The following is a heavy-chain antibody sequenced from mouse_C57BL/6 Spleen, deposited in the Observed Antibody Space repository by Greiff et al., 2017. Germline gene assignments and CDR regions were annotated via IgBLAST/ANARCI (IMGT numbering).Heavy chain of an antibody. V-gene: IGHV10-1*01. J-gene: IGHJ4*01. Sequence: GGGLVQPKGSLKLSCAASGFSFNTYAMNWVRQAPGKGLEWVARIRSKSNNYATYYADSVKDRFTISRDDSESMLYLQMNNLKTEDTAMYYCVGEGYAMDYWGQGTSVTVSS. CDR1: GFSFNTYA. CDR2: IRSKSNNYAT. CDR3: VGEGYAMDY.